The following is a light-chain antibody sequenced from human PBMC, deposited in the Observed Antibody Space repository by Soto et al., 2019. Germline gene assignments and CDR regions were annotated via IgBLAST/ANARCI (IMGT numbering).Light chain of an antibody. V-gene: IGLV2-14*01. Sequence: QSVLTQPASVSGSPGQSITISCTGTSSDVGGFNYVSWYQQHPGKAPKLMIYYVSDRPSGVSNRFSGSKSGNTASLTISGLQAEDEADYYCTSYTSSSLFFVFGTGTKLTVL. CDR3: TSYTSSSLFFV. J-gene: IGLJ1*01. CDR1: SSDVGGFNY. CDR2: YVS.